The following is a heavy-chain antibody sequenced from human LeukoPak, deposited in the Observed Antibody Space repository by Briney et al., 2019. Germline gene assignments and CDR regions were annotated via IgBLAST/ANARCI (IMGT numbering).Heavy chain of an antibody. D-gene: IGHD5-18*01. Sequence: GESLKISCEASGYSFTSNWISWVRQMPGKGLGWMGRIDPRDSYTDFSPSFQGHVTISADKSISTAYLQWSSLKASDTAMYYCARATDVVSFDFWGQGTLVTVSS. CDR3: ARATDVVSFDF. CDR1: GYSFTSNW. V-gene: IGHV5-10-1*01. J-gene: IGHJ4*02. CDR2: IDPRDSYT.